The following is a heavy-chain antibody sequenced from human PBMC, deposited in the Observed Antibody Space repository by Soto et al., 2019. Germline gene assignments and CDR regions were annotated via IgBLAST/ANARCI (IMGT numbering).Heavy chain of an antibody. CDR1: GGTFSSYA. J-gene: IGHJ6*02. Sequence: ASVKVSCKASGGTFSSYAISWVRQAPGQGLEWMGGIIPIFGTANYAQKFQGRVTITADESTSTAYMELSSLRPEDTAVYYCARGAHNWNYAYYYGMDVWGQGTTVTVSS. CDR2: IIPIFGTA. D-gene: IGHD1-7*01. CDR3: ARGAHNWNYAYYYGMDV. V-gene: IGHV1-69*13.